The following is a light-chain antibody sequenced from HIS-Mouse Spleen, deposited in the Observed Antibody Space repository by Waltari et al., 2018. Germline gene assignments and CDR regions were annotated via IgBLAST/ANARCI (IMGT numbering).Light chain of an antibody. V-gene: IGLV2-18*01. CDR3: SLYTSSSTFV. CDR1: SSDVGSYNR. J-gene: IGLJ2*01. CDR2: EVS. Sequence: QSALTQPPSVSGSPGQSVTISCTGTSSDVGSYNRVSWYQQPPGTAPKLRIYEVSNRPSGVPDRFSGSKSGNTASLTISGLQAEDEADYYCSLYTSSSTFVFGGGTKLTVL.